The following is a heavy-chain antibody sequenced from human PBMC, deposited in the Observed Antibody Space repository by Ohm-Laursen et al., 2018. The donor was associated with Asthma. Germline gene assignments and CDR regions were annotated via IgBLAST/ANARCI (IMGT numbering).Heavy chain of an antibody. Sequence: GSSVKVSCKVSGYSVTSYAFSWVRQAPGQRPEWMGWIYIANTNYAPKFRDRVTLTTDTSTNTLYMDLRSLRSDDTAIYYCARDVVDRFDHWGQGSLVIVSS. CDR1: GYSVTSYA. D-gene: IGHD2-21*01. J-gene: IGHJ4*02. CDR2: IYIANT. V-gene: IGHV1-18*04. CDR3: ARDVVDRFDH.